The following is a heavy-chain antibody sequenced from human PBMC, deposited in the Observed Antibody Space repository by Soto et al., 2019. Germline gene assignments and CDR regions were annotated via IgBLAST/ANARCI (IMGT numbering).Heavy chain of an antibody. V-gene: IGHV3-21*01. CDR1: GFTFSSYS. J-gene: IGHJ4*02. Sequence: EVQLVESGGGLVKPGGSLRLSCAASGFTFSSYSMNWVRQAPGKGLEWVSSISSSNSYIYYADSVKGRFTISRDNAKNSLYLQMTSLRAEDTAVYYGARDGSVCSGTFDYWGQGTLVPGSS. D-gene: IGHD2-15*01. CDR2: ISSSNSYI. CDR3: ARDGSVCSGTFDY.